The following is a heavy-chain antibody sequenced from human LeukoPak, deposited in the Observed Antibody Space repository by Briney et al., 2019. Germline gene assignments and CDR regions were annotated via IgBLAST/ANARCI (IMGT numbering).Heavy chain of an antibody. D-gene: IGHD6-13*01. CDR2: INSDGSST. J-gene: IGHJ4*02. V-gene: IGHV3-74*01. CDR1: GFTFGSYW. Sequence: PGGSLRLSCAASGFTFGSYWMHWVRQAPGKGLVWVSRINSDGSSTSYADSVKGRFTISRDNAKNTLYLQMNSLRAEDTAVYYCARDDIIAAAFDYWGQGTLVTVSS. CDR3: ARDDIIAAAFDY.